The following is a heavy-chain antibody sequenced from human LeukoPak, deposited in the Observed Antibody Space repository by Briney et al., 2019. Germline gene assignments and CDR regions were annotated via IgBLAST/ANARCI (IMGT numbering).Heavy chain of an antibody. CDR2: IYQSGSGSS. J-gene: IGHJ4*02. CDR3: ASTLRFLPYRRFDY. D-gene: IGHD3-3*01. CDR1: GGSNISSNYY. V-gene: IGHV4-39*01. Sequence: PSETLPLTCSVSGGSNISSNYYWRWIRHPPGKGREWIGSIYQSGSGSSYYNPSLKSRVTIFGDTSKNQFSLRLSSVAAADTAVYYCASTLRFLPYRRFDYWGQGTLVTVPS.